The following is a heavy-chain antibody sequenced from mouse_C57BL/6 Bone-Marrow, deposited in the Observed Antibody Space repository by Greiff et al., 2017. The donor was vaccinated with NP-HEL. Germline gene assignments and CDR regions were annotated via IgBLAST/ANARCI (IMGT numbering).Heavy chain of an antibody. CDR3: ARPHYYGSSYGFAY. CDR2: INPNNGGT. Sequence: EVQLQESGPELVKPGASVKIPCKASGYTFTDYNMDWVKQSHGKSLEWIGDINPNNGGTIYNQKFKGKATLTVDKSSSTAYMELRSLTSEDTAVYYCARPHYYGSSYGFAYWGQGTLVTVSA. D-gene: IGHD1-1*01. CDR1: GYTFTDYN. V-gene: IGHV1-18*01. J-gene: IGHJ3*01.